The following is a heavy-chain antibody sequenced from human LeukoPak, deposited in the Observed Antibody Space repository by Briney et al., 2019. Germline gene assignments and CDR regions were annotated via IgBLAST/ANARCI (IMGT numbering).Heavy chain of an antibody. D-gene: IGHD3-9*01. V-gene: IGHV1-24*01. CDR2: FDPEDGET. CDR1: GYTLTELS. CDR3: ATAYYDILTGYYHFDY. J-gene: IGHJ4*02. Sequence: ASGKVCGKVSGYTLTELSLHWGRQAPGKGLGWRGGFDPEDGETIYAQKFQGRVTMTEDTSTDTAYMELSSLRSEDTAVYYCATAYYDILTGYYHFDYWGQGTLVTVSS.